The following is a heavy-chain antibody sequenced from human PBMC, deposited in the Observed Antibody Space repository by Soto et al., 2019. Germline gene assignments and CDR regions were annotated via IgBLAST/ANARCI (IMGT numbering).Heavy chain of an antibody. Sequence: GASVKVSCKASGYTFTSYGISWVRQAPGQGLEWMGWISAYNGNTNYAQKLQDRVTMTTDTSTSTAYMELRSLRSDDTAVYYCARDRCSSTSCYYYYGMDVWGQGTTVTSP. CDR2: ISAYNGNT. CDR3: ARDRCSSTSCYYYYGMDV. J-gene: IGHJ6*02. D-gene: IGHD2-2*01. CDR1: GYTFTSYG. V-gene: IGHV1-18*01.